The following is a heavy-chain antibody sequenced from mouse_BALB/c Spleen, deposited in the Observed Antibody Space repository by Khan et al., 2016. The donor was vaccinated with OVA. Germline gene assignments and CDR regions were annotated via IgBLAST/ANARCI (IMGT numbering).Heavy chain of an antibody. V-gene: IGHV2-6-7*01. CDR1: GFSLTGYG. Sequence: QVRLQQSGPGLVAPSQSLSITCTVSGFSLTGYGVNWVRQPPGKGLEWLGMIWGDGSTDYNSALKSRLSISKDNSKSQVFLKMNSLQTDDTARYXGARAYYGNYREAMDYWGQGTSVTVSS. CDR2: IWGDGST. D-gene: IGHD2-10*01. J-gene: IGHJ4*01. CDR3: ARAYYGNYREAMDY.